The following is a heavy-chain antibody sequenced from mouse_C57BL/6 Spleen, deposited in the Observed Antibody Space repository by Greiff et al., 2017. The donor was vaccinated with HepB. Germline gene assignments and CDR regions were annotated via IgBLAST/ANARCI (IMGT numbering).Heavy chain of an antibody. CDR3: ARWLLLPLYFDG. J-gene: IGHJ1*03. CDR1: GYTFTSYW. Sequence: VQLQQSGAELVKPGASVKMSCKASGYTFTSYWITWVKQRPGQGLEWIGDIYPGSGSTNYNEKFKSKATLTVDTSSSTAYMQLSSLTSEDSADYDCARWLLLPLYFDGWGTGTTVTVSS. CDR2: IYPGSGST. D-gene: IGHD1-1*01. V-gene: IGHV1-55*01.